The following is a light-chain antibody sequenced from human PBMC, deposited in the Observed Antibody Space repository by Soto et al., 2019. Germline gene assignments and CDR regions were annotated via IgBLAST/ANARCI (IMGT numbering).Light chain of an antibody. J-gene: IGKJ5*01. CDR1: PIVTSY. CDR3: QQRRNRPLT. V-gene: IGKV3-11*01. Sequence: EHLLTQSQATLSLSPGLRATTSRRPSPIVTSYLPVYQHVPAAATRLLTSDASIMASRIPARLSGSGSGTDFTLTIRSLAPEDFAVYYCQQRRNRPLTFGQGTRLEIK. CDR2: DAS.